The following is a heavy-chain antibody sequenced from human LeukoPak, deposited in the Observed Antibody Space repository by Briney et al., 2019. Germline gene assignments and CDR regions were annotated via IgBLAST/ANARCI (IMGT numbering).Heavy chain of an antibody. J-gene: IGHJ4*01. CDR1: GFTFSNYW. CDR3: ARDGTAAGLYFDL. CDR2: IGQDGGEK. V-gene: IGHV3-7*01. D-gene: IGHD6-13*01. Sequence: PGGSLRLSCAVPGFTFSNYWMNWVRQAPGKGLEWVASIGQDGGEKSYVDSVKGRFTISRDNTKNSLYLQMSSLRAEDTAVYYCARDGTAAGLYFDLWGQGTLVTVSS.